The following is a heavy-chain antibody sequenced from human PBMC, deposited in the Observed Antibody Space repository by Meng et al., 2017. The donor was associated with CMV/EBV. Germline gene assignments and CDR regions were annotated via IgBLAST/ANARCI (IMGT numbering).Heavy chain of an antibody. D-gene: IGHD3-22*01. Sequence: SETLSLTCAVYGGSFSGYYWSWIRQPPGKGLEWIGEINHSGSTNYNPSLKSRVTIPVDTSKNQFSLKLSSVTAADTAVYYCARGPSYYYDRGYYFDYWGQGTLVTVSS. J-gene: IGHJ4*02. CDR1: GGSFSGYY. CDR2: INHSGST. V-gene: IGHV4-34*01. CDR3: ARGPSYYYDRGYYFDY.